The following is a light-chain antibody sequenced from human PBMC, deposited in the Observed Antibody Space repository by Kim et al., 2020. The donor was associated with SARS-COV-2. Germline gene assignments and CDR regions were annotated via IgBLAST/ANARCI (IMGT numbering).Light chain of an antibody. CDR3: QQYTSSPIT. CDR2: DAS. CDR1: QTVRSGY. V-gene: IGKV3-20*01. J-gene: IGKJ5*01. Sequence: VLTQSPGTLSLFPGERATLSCRASQTVRSGYLAWYQLKPGQAPRLVMYDASSSAAGIPDRFSGSGSGTDFTLTISRLEPEDFAVYYCQQYTSSPITFGQGTRLEIK.